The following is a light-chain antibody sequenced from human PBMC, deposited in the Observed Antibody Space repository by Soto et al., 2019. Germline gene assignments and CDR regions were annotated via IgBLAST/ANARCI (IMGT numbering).Light chain of an antibody. CDR2: GAS. Sequence: ETVMTQSPGTLSVSPGDGATLSCRASQSVSSNLTWYQQKPGQAPRLLMYGASTRATGIPARFSGSGSGTEFTLTISNLQSEDFAVYYCQQYNNWPRTFGQGTKLEIK. V-gene: IGKV3-15*01. J-gene: IGKJ2*01. CDR1: QSVSSN. CDR3: QQYNNWPRT.